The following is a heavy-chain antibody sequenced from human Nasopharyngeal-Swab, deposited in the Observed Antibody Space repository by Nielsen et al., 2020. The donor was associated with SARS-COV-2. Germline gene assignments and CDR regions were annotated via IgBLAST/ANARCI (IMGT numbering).Heavy chain of an antibody. CDR3: TRDPYSTPPDY. J-gene: IGHJ4*02. V-gene: IGHV3-7*01. CDR2: IKHDGSDK. D-gene: IGHD6-13*01. Sequence: GEPLKISCEASGITFSSYWMSWVRQPPGKGLELVANIKHDGSDKNYVDSVKGRFTISRDNAKNLLFLQMNNLRAEDTALYYCTRDPYSTPPDYWGQGTLVTVSS. CDR1: GITFSSYW.